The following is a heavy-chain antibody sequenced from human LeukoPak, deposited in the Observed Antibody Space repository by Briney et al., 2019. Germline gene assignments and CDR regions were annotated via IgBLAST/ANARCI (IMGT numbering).Heavy chain of an antibody. J-gene: IGHJ4*02. CDR3: ARNSYYYGSGSLDY. CDR2: INPNSGGT. V-gene: IGHV1-2*02. CDR1: GYTFTGYY. Sequence: ASVKVSCKASGYTFTGYYMHWVRQAPGQGLEWMGWINPNSGGTNYAQKFQGRVTMTRDTSISTAYMELSRLRSDDTAVYYCARNSYYYGSGSLDYWGQGTLVTVSS. D-gene: IGHD3-10*01.